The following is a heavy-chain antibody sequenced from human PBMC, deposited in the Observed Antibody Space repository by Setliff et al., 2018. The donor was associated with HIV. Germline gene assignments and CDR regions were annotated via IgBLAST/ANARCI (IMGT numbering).Heavy chain of an antibody. CDR3: ARNPHSSSWFYSYYYMDV. V-gene: IGHV3-21*01. D-gene: IGHD6-13*01. CDR1: GFTFSSYS. J-gene: IGHJ6*03. Sequence: PGGSLRLSCAASGFTFSSYSMNWVRQAPGKGLEWVSYISSSSSYTHYADSVKGRFTISRDNAKNSLYLQMNSLRVEDTAVYYCARNPHSSSWFYSYYYMDVWAKGTTVTVSS. CDR2: ISSSSSYT.